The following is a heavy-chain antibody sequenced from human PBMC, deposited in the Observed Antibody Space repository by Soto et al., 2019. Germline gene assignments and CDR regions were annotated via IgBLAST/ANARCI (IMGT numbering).Heavy chain of an antibody. Sequence: EVQLVESGGGVVRPGGSLRLSCAASGFTFDDYGMSWVRQAPGKGLEWVSGINWNGGSTGYADSVKGRFTISRDNAKNSLYLQLNSLGAEDTALYYCARLYSSGWYGPGRYWGQGTLVTGSS. D-gene: IGHD6-19*01. CDR3: ARLYSSGWYGPGRY. CDR1: GFTFDDYG. CDR2: INWNGGST. J-gene: IGHJ4*02. V-gene: IGHV3-20*04.